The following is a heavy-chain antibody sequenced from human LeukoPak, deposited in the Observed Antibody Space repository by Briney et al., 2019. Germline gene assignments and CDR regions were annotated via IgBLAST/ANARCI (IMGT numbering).Heavy chain of an antibody. D-gene: IGHD2/OR15-2a*01. CDR2: INHSGST. V-gene: IGHV4-34*01. CDR1: GGSFSGYY. CDR3: ARGSTAQYYYYYYYYMDV. Sequence: SETLSLTCAVYGGSFSGYYWSWIRQPPGKGLEWIGEINHSGSTNYNPSLKSRVTISVDTSNNQFSLKLSSVTAADTAVYYCARGSTAQYYYYYYYYMDVWGKGTTVTVSS. J-gene: IGHJ6*03.